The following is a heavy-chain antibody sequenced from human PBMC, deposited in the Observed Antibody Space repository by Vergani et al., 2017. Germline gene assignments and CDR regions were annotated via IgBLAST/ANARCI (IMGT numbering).Heavy chain of an antibody. CDR3: ARDSLSGYCGGDCYSDFDY. J-gene: IGHJ4*02. V-gene: IGHV1-18*01. Sequence: QVQLVQSGAEVKKPGASVKVSCKASGYTFTSYGISWVRQAPGQGLEWMGWISAYNGNTNYAQKLQGRVTMTTDTSTSTAYMELRSLRSDDTAVYYCARDSLSGYCGGDCYSDFDYWGQGTLVTVSS. CDR1: GYTFTSYG. D-gene: IGHD2-21*02. CDR2: ISAYNGNT.